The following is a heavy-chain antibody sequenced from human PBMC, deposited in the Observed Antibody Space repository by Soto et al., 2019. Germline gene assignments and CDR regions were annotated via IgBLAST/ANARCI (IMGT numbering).Heavy chain of an antibody. CDR1: GGSISSGDYY. CDR2: IYYSGST. V-gene: IGHV4-30-4*01. Sequence: QVQLQESGPGLVKPSQTLSLTCTVSGGSISSGDYYWSWIRQPPGKGLEWIGYIYYSGSTYYNPSRRGRVTISVDTSKNQFALKLSSVAAADTAVYYCARGRAYCGGDCLPTFDYWGQGTLVTVSS. CDR3: ARGRAYCGGDCLPTFDY. D-gene: IGHD2-21*02. J-gene: IGHJ4*02.